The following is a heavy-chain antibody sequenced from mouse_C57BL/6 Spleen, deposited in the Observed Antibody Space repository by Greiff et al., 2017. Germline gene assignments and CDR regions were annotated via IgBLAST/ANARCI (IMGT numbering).Heavy chain of an antibody. CDR2: IWSGGST. J-gene: IGHJ3*01. Sequence: VQLQQSGPGLVQPSQSLSITCTVSGFSLTSYGVHWVRQSPGKGLEWLGVIWSGGSTDYNAAFISRLRLSKDNSKSQVFFKMNSLKANDTAIYCCARESYSNRAWLAYWGQVTLVTVSA. V-gene: IGHV2-2*02. CDR3: ARESYSNRAWLAY. CDR1: GFSLTSYG. D-gene: IGHD2-5*01.